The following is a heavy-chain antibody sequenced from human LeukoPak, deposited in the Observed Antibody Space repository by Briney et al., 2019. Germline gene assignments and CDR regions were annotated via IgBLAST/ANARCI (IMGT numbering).Heavy chain of an antibody. CDR2: ISGSGGST. CDR1: GFTFSNYG. CDR3: ARGDAGIEAAGNVLNFLDY. D-gene: IGHD6-13*01. J-gene: IGHJ4*02. Sequence: GGSLRLSCAASGFTFSNYGMHWVRQAPGKGLEWVSTISGSGGSTHYADSVKGRLAISRDNSRNTVYLQMNSLRAEDTAVYHCARGDAGIEAAGNVLNFLDYWGQGILVTVSS. V-gene: IGHV3-23*01.